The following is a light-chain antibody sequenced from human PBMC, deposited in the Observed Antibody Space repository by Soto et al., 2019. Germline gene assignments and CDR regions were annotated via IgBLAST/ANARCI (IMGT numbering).Light chain of an antibody. J-gene: IGKJ4*01. Sequence: DIQMTQSPSTLSASVGDRVTITCRASQSISSWLAWYQQKPGKAPKLLIYKASSLESGVPSRFSGSGSGTEVTLTISSLQPDDFATYYCQQYNSYVTFGGGTKVEIK. V-gene: IGKV1-5*03. CDR2: KAS. CDR3: QQYNSYVT. CDR1: QSISSW.